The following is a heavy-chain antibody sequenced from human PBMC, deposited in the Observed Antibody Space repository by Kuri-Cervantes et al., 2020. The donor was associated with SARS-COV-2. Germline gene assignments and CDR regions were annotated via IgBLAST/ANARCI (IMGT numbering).Heavy chain of an antibody. V-gene: IGHV1-2*02. D-gene: IGHD3-10*01. Sequence: ASVKVSCKAPGYTFTGYYMHWVRQAPGQGLEWMGWINPNSGGTNYAQKFQGRVTMTRDTSISTAYMELSSLRSEDTAVYYCATAPGLPSGSINWFDPWGQGTLVTVSS. J-gene: IGHJ5*02. CDR2: INPNSGGT. CDR1: GYTFTGYY. CDR3: ATAPGLPSGSINWFDP.